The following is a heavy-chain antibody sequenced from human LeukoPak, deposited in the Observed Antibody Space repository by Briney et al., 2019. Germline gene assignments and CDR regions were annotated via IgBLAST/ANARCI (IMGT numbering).Heavy chain of an antibody. CDR1: GYTFTSYD. V-gene: IGHV1-8*03. D-gene: IGHD2-2*01. J-gene: IGHJ4*02. CDR3: VRGAGSCSSTSCSLGY. CDR2: MNPNSGNT. Sequence: ASVKVSCKASGYTFTSYDINWARQATGQGLEWMGWMNPNSGNTGYAQRLQGRVTITRNTSISTAHMELSSLRSEDTAVYYCVRGAGSCSSTSCSLGYWGQGTLVTVSS.